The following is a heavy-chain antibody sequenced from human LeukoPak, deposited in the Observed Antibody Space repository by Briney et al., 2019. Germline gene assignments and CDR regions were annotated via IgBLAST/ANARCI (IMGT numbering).Heavy chain of an antibody. CDR2: IKQDGSEK. CDR1: GFTFTTYW. J-gene: IGHJ5*02. D-gene: IGHD6-13*01. Sequence: PGGSLRLSCAASGFTFTTYWMSWVRQAPGEGLEWVANIKQDGSEKYYMDSVKGRFTISRDNAKNSVYLQMSSLRAEDTAVYYCARIAAAVPDQWGQGTLVTVSS. V-gene: IGHV3-7*01. CDR3: ARIAAAVPDQ.